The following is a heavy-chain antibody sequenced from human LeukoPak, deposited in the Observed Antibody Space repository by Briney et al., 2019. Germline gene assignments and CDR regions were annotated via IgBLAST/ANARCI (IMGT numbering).Heavy chain of an antibody. CDR2: INHSGST. D-gene: IGHD3-22*01. V-gene: IGHV4-34*01. J-gene: IGHJ4*02. Sequence: SETLSLTCAVFGGSFSGYYWSWIRQPPGKGLEWIGEINHSGSTNYNPSLKSRVTISVDTSKNQFSLKLSSVTAADTAVYYCARARFTYYYDSSGYPLEDYWGQGTLVTVSS. CDR3: ARARFTYYYDSSGYPLEDY. CDR1: GGSFSGYY.